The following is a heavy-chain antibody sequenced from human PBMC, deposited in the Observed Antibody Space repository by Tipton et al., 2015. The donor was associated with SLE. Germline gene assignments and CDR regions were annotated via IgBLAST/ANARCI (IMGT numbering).Heavy chain of an antibody. V-gene: IGHV4-39*07. CDR3: ASLGRIQDY. D-gene: IGHD1-26*01. CDR2: IYYSGIT. CDR1: GDSINNTSSY. Sequence: TLSLTCTVSGDSINNTSSYWGFIRLPPGKGLEWIGSIYYSGITQYNPSLKSRVTISVDTSKNQFSLKLTSVTAADTAIYYCASLGRIQDYWGQGTLVTVSS. J-gene: IGHJ4*02.